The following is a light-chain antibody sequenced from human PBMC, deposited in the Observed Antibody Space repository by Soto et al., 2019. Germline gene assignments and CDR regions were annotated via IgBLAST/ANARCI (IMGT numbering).Light chain of an antibody. CDR2: LGS. J-gene: IGKJ3*01. CDR1: QSLLHGNGYNY. V-gene: IGKV2-28*01. CDR3: MEALQTSFT. Sequence: DTVLTQSPLSLAVTPGEPASISCRSSQSLLHGNGYNYLDWYLQKPGQSPQLLIYLGSNRASGVPDRFSGSGSGTDFTLRISRVEAEDVGVYYCMEALQTSFTFGPGTKVDLK.